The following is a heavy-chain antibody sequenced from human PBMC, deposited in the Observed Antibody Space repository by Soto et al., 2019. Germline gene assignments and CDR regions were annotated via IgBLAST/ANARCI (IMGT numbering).Heavy chain of an antibody. CDR1: GFTFSSYG. V-gene: IGHV3-30*18. J-gene: IGHJ3*01. CDR3: AKDVAMVRGVPPV. CDR2: ISYDGSNK. Sequence: GGSLRLSCAASGFTFSSYGMHWVRQAPGKGLEWVAVISYDGSNKYYADSVKGRFTISRDNSKNTLYLQMNSLRAEDTAVYYCAKDVAMVRGVPPVWSQGTMVTVS. D-gene: IGHD3-10*01.